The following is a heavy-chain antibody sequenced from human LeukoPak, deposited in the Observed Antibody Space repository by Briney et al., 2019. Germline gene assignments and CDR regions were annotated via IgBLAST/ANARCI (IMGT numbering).Heavy chain of an antibody. D-gene: IGHD5-24*01. J-gene: IGHJ4*02. CDR1: GGSISSSSYY. Sequence: PSETLSLTCTVSGGSISSSSYYWGWIRQPPGKGLEWIGSIYYSGSTYYNPSLKSRVTISVDTSKDQFSLKLSSVTAADTAVYYCARGGRKDVEKYFDYWGQGTLVTVSS. V-gene: IGHV4-39*07. CDR2: IYYSGST. CDR3: ARGGRKDVEKYFDY.